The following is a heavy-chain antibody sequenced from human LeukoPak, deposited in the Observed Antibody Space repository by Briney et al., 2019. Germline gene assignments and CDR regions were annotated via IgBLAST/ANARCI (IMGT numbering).Heavy chain of an antibody. CDR3: AKVIHYDFWSGYDY. CDR1: GFTFSSYA. D-gene: IGHD3-3*01. Sequence: GGSLRLSCAASGFTFSSYAMHWVRQAPGKGLEWVAVISYDGSNKYYADSVKGRFTISRDNAKNSLYLQMNSLRAEDTALYYCAKVIHYDFWSGYDYWGQGTLVTVSS. J-gene: IGHJ4*02. V-gene: IGHV3-30-3*01. CDR2: ISYDGSNK.